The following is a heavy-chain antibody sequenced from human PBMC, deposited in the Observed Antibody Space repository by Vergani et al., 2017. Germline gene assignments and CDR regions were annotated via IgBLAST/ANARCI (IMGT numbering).Heavy chain of an antibody. V-gene: IGHV4-39*01. CDR1: GGSISSSSYY. Sequence: QLQLQESGPGLVKPSETLSLTCTVSGGSISSSSYYWGWIRQPPGKGLEWIGSIYYSGSTYYNPSLKSRVTIAVDTSKNQFSLKLSSVTAADTAVYYCARHVKMTAVAGTFWDYGGQGTLVTVSS. D-gene: IGHD6-19*01. J-gene: IGHJ4*02. CDR3: ARHVKMTAVAGTFWDY. CDR2: IYYSGST.